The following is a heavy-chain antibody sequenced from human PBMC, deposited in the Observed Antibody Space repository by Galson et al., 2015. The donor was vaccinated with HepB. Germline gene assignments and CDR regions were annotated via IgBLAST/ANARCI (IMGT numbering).Heavy chain of an antibody. CDR2: IIPIFGTA. CDR1: GGTFSSYA. CDR3: ARGLGMVRGVIYYWYFDL. V-gene: IGHV1-69*13. J-gene: IGHJ2*01. Sequence: SVKVSCKASGGTFSSYAISWVRQAPGQGLEWMGGIIPIFGTANYAQKFQGRVTITADESTSTAYMELSSLRSEDTAVYYCARGLGMVRGVIYYWYFDLWGRGTLVTVSS. D-gene: IGHD3-10*01.